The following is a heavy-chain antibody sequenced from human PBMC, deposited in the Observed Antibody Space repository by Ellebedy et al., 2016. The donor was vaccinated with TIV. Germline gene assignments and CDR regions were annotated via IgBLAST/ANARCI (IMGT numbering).Heavy chain of an antibody. V-gene: IGHV4-59*12. CDR2: IYYSGTT. CDR3: ARTYYDSTGYYPTGFDY. CDR1: GASITTYY. J-gene: IGHJ4*02. Sequence: SETLSLTCTVSGASITTYYWSWIRQPPGKGLEFIGYIYYSGTTYYNPSLNSRVTISMDASRSQFSLHLGPVTAADTAVYYCARTYYDSTGYYPTGFDYWGQGTLVTVSS. D-gene: IGHD3-22*01.